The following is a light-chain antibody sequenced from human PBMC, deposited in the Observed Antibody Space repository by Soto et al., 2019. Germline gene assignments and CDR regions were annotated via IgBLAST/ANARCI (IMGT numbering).Light chain of an antibody. CDR3: QQYGTAPRT. V-gene: IGKV3-20*01. CDR1: ESVSTAF. CDR2: GAS. J-gene: IGKJ1*01. Sequence: EIVLTQSPGTLSLSPGERATLFCRASESVSTAFLAWYHQKPGQAPRLLIYGASYRAAGIPDRFSGSGSGTDFTLTISRLEPEDFGVYSWQQYGTAPRTFGQWTKVEIK.